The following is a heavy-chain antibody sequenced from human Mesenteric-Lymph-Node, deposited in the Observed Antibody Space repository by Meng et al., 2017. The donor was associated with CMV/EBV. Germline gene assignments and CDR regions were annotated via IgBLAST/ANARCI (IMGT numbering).Heavy chain of an antibody. V-gene: IGHV4-61*01. Sequence: SETLSLTCTVSGGSISSGYYYLSWIRQPPGKGLEWIGYIYYSGSTNYNPSLKSRVTISVDTSKNQFSLKLSSVTAADTAVYYCAREGDSGRDFDYWGQGTLVTVSS. CDR1: GGSISSGYYY. D-gene: IGHD1-26*01. CDR2: IYYSGST. CDR3: AREGDSGRDFDY. J-gene: IGHJ4*02.